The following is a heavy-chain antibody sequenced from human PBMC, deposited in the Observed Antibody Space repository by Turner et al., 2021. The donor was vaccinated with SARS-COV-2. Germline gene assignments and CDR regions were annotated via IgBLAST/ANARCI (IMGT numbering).Heavy chain of an antibody. CDR2: MNPNSGGT. CDR3: ARIPHLMVGIRFDP. J-gene: IGHJ5*02. CDR1: GYTFTSYD. V-gene: IGHV1-2*02. D-gene: IGHD2-8*01. Sequence: QVQLVQSGAEVKKPGASVKVSCKASGYTFTSYDINWVRQATGQGLEWMGWMNPNSGGTNYAQKFQGRVTMTRDTSITTAYMELSRLRSDDTAVYYCARIPHLMVGIRFDPWGQGTLVTVSS.